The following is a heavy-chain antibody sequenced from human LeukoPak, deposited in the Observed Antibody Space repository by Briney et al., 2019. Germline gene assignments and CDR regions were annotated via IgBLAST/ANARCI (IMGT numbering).Heavy chain of an antibody. Sequence: PGGSLRLSCAASGLTVSSNYMSWVRQAPGKGLEWVSVIYSGGSTYYADSVKGRFTISRDNAKNTLYLQMNSLRAEDTAVYYCARLSGSYYRSFDYWGQGTLVTVSS. CDR1: GLTVSSNY. J-gene: IGHJ4*02. CDR3: ARLSGSYYRSFDY. CDR2: IYSGGST. V-gene: IGHV3-53*01. D-gene: IGHD1-26*01.